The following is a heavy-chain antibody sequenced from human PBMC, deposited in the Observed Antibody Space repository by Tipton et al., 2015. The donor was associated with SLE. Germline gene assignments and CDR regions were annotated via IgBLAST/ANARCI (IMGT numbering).Heavy chain of an antibody. D-gene: IGHD2/OR15-2a*01. CDR3: ARGTFMAGRFDY. J-gene: IGHJ4*02. V-gene: IGHV4-31*02. Sequence: LSLKSRFTISIDTSKNQFSLKLSSVTAADTAVYYCARGTFMAGRFDYWGQGTLVTVSS.